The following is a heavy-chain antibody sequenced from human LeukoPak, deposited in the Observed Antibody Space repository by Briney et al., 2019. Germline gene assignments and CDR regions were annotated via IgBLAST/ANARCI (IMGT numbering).Heavy chain of an antibody. Sequence: ASVKVSCKASGGTFSSYAISWMRQAPGQGLEWMGGIIPIFGTANYAQKFQGRVTITADESTSTAYMELSSLRSEDTAVYYCARDHCSSTSCYPNYYYYYMDVWGKGTTVTVSS. CDR2: IIPIFGTA. V-gene: IGHV1-69*13. J-gene: IGHJ6*03. CDR3: ARDHCSSTSCYPNYYYYYMDV. D-gene: IGHD2-2*01. CDR1: GGTFSSYA.